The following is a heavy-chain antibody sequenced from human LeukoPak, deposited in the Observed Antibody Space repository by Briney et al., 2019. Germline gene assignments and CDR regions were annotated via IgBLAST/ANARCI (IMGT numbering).Heavy chain of an antibody. CDR2: IYYSGSI. J-gene: IGHJ4*02. V-gene: IGHV4-39*07. D-gene: IGHD6-19*01. CDR3: ARLVRNSSGWMPPSDS. Sequence: SETLSLTCTVSGGSISSSSYYWGWIRQPPGKGLEWIGSIYYSGSIYYNPSPKSRVTISVDTSKNQFSLKLSSVTAADTAVYYCARLVRNSSGWMPPSDSWGQGTLVTVSS. CDR1: GGSISSSSYY.